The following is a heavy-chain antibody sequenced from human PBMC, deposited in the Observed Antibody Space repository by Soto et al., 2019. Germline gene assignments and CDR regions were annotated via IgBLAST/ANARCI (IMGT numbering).Heavy chain of an antibody. J-gene: IGHJ4*02. D-gene: IGHD6-19*01. Sequence: PGGSLRLSCAASGFTFSSYAMIWVRQAPGKGLEWVSATINSGGSAYYADSVRGRFTISRDNSKNTLYLQMNSLRAEDTAVYYCAKDKMEQWLVGGYFDYWGQGALVTVSS. CDR2: TINSGGSA. CDR3: AKDKMEQWLVGGYFDY. CDR1: GFTFSSYA. V-gene: IGHV3-23*01.